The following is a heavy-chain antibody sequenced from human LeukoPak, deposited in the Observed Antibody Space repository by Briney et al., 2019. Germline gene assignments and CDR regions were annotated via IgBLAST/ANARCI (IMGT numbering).Heavy chain of an antibody. V-gene: IGHV3-30*02. CDR3: VRDPSNSGNWFDL. CDR1: GFTFTNYG. J-gene: IGHJ5*02. Sequence: GGSLRLSCAASGFTFTNYGMPWVRQAPGMGLEWVAFIRFDETNKYYPDSVKGRFTISRDNSKNTVYLQMNSLRAEDTAVYYCVRDPSNSGNWFDLWGQGTLVTVSS. D-gene: IGHD4-11*01. CDR2: IRFDETNK.